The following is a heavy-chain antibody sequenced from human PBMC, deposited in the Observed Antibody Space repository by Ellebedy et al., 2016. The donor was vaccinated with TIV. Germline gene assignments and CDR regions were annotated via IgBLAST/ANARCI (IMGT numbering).Heavy chain of an antibody. Sequence: MPGGSLRLSCTVSGGSISSSSYYWGWMRPPPGKGLELIGRIYYSWSNYYNPSLKSRITISVDTSKNQFSLKVSSVTAADTAVYYCARGDIVATSNVFDYWGQGTLVTVSS. J-gene: IGHJ4*02. CDR2: IYYSWSN. CDR3: ARGDIVATSNVFDY. D-gene: IGHD5-12*01. V-gene: IGHV4-39*01. CDR1: GGSISSSSYY.